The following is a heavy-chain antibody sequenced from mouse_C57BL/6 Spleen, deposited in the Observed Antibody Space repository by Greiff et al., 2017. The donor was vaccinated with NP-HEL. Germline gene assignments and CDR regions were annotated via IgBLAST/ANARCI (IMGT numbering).Heavy chain of an antibody. J-gene: IGHJ2*01. CDR2: INPSSGYT. CDR1: GYTFTSYW. D-gene: IGHD4-1*01. Sequence: VKLVESGAELAKPGASVKLSCKASGYTFTSYWMHWVTQRPGQGLEWIGYINPSSGYTKYNQKFKDKATLTADKSSSTAYMQLSSLTYEDSAVYYCASPQLTGTFAFDYWGQGTTLTVAS. CDR3: ASPQLTGTFAFDY. V-gene: IGHV1-7*01.